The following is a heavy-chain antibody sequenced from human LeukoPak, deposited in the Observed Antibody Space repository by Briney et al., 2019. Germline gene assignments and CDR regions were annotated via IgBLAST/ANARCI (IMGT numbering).Heavy chain of an antibody. D-gene: IGHD3-10*01. CDR2: ISGTGVTA. Sequence: GGSLRLSCAASGFIFNNYAMSWVRQAPGKGLEWVSSISGTGVTAYYADSVKGRFAISRDNSKNTLYLQMSSLRAEDTALYYCAKDQRFGDLDDYRGQGTLVTASS. CDR3: AKDQRFGDLDDY. CDR1: GFIFNNYA. V-gene: IGHV3-23*01. J-gene: IGHJ4*02.